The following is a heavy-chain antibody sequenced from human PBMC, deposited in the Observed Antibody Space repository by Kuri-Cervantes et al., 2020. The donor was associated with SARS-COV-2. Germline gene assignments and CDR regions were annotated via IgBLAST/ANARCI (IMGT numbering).Heavy chain of an antibody. CDR2: IWYDGSNK. CDR1: GFTFNRHP. CDR3: ARDIKGKTAAGTVFYYYYYGMDV. D-gene: IGHD6-13*01. V-gene: IGHV3-33*08. Sequence: GESLKISCAASGFTFNRHPMNWVRQAPGKGLEWVAVIWYDGSNKYYADSVKGRFTISRDNSKNTLYLQMNSLRAEDTAVYYCARDIKGKTAAGTVFYYYYYGMDVWGQGTTVTVSS. J-gene: IGHJ6*02.